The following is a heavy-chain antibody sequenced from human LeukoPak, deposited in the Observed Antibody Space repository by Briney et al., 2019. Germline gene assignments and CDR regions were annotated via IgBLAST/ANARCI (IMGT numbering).Heavy chain of an antibody. CDR3: ARGYGSGSYYHFDY. D-gene: IGHD3-10*01. J-gene: IGHJ4*02. Sequence: GGSLRLSCAASGFTFSSYAMHWVRQAPGKGLEYVSAISSNGGSTYYANSVKGRFTISRDNSKNTLYLQMGSLRAEDMAVYYCARGYGSGSYYHFDYWGQGTLVTVSS. V-gene: IGHV3-64*01. CDR1: GFTFSSYA. CDR2: ISSNGGST.